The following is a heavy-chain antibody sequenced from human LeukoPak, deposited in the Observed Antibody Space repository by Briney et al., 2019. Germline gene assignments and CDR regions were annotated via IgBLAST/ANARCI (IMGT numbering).Heavy chain of an antibody. J-gene: IGHJ4*02. CDR3: AREQDGGTFDY. CDR1: GYTFTSYY. CDR2: INPSGGTT. V-gene: IGHV1-46*01. D-gene: IGHD3-16*01. Sequence: GASLKVSCKASGYTFTSYYMHWVRQAPGQGLEWMGIINPSGGTTNYAQKFQGRVTMTRDTSTSTVYMELSSLRSEDTAVYYCAREQDGGTFDYWGQGTLVTVSS.